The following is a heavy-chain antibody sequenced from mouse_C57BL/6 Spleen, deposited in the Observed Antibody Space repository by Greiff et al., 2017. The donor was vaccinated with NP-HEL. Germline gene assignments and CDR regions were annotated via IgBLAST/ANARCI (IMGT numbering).Heavy chain of an antibody. CDR1: GYAFSSYW. CDR2: IYPGDGAT. Sequence: QVQLKESGAELVKPGASVTISCTASGYAFSSYWMNWVKQRPGKGLEWIGQIYPGDGATNYNGKFKGKATLTADKSSSTAYMQLSSLTSEDAAVYFCARSIYYGNIRGNFDYWGQGTTLTVSS. D-gene: IGHD2-1*01. V-gene: IGHV1-80*01. CDR3: ARSIYYGNIRGNFDY. J-gene: IGHJ2*01.